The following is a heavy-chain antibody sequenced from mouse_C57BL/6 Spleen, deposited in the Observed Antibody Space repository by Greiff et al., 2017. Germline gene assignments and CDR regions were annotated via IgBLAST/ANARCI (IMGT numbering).Heavy chain of an antibody. CDR3: ARGDYYSKTLDY. J-gene: IGHJ2*01. D-gene: IGHD2-5*01. CDR2: IDPSDSYT. Sequence: VQLQQPGAELVRPGTSVKLSCKASGYTFTSYWMHWVKQRPGQGLEWIGVIDPSDSYTNYNQKFKGKATLTVDTSSSTAYMQLSSLTSEDSAVYYCARGDYYSKTLDYWGQGTTLTVSS. V-gene: IGHV1-59*01. CDR1: GYTFTSYW.